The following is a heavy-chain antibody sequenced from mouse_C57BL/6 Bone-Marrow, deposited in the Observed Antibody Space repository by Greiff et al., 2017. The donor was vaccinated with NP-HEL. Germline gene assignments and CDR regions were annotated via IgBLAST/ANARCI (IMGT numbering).Heavy chain of an antibody. V-gene: IGHV1-55*01. J-gene: IGHJ1*03. Sequence: QVQLQQPWAELVKPGASVKMSCKASGYTFTSYWITWVKQRPGQGLAWIGDIYPGSGSTNYNEKFKSKATLTVDTSSSTAYMQLSSLTSEDSAVYYCARRVTTDWCFDVWGTGTTVTVSS. D-gene: IGHD2-2*01. CDR1: GYTFTSYW. CDR3: ARRVTTDWCFDV. CDR2: IYPGSGST.